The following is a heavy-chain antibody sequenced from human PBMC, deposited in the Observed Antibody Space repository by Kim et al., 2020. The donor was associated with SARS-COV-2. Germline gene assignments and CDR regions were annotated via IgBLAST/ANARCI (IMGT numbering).Heavy chain of an antibody. Sequence: PSLKSRVTISVDTSKNQFSLKLSSVTAADTAVYYCARGSSSAAAGHFDYWGQGTLVTVSS. V-gene: IGHV4-34*01. D-gene: IGHD6-13*01. CDR3: ARGSSSAAAGHFDY. J-gene: IGHJ4*02.